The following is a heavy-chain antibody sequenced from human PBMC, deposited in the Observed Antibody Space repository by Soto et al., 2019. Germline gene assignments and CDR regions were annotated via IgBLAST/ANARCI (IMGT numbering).Heavy chain of an antibody. CDR2: IWYDGSNK. Sequence: QVQLVESGGGVVQPGRSLRLSCAASGFTFSSYGMHWVRQAPGKGLEWVAVIWYDGSNKYYADSVKGRFTISRDNSKNTLYLQMNRLSAEDTAVYYCARGWGDDYDGFDFWGQGTMVTVSS. CDR3: ARGWGDDYDGFDF. J-gene: IGHJ3*01. V-gene: IGHV3-33*01. CDR1: GFTFSSYG. D-gene: IGHD4-17*01.